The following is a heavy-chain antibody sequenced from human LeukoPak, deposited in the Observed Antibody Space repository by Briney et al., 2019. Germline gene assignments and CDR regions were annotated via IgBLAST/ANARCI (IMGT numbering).Heavy chain of an antibody. Sequence: GRSLRLSCAASGFTFSSYAMHWVRQAPGKGLEWVAVISYDGSNKYYADSVKGRFTIPRDNSKNTLYLQMNSLRAEDTAVYYCARGVVGATTRGYDAFDIWSQGTMVTVSS. CDR3: ARGVVGATTRGYDAFDI. CDR1: GFTFSSYA. CDR2: ISYDGSNK. V-gene: IGHV3-30-3*01. J-gene: IGHJ3*02. D-gene: IGHD1-26*01.